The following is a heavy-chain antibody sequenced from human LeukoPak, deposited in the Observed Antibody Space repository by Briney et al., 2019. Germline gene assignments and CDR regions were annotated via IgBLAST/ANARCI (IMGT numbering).Heavy chain of an antibody. J-gene: IGHJ4*02. D-gene: IGHD6-13*01. CDR1: GGSFSGYY. V-gene: IGHV4-34*01. CDR2: NNHSGSA. Sequence: SETLSLTCVVYGGSFSGYYWSWIRQPPGKGLEWIGDNNHSGSANYNPSLKSRVTISVDTSKNQFSLKLSSVTAADTAVYYCASTVLAAAGDLIDYWGQGTLVTVSS. CDR3: ASTVLAAAGDLIDY.